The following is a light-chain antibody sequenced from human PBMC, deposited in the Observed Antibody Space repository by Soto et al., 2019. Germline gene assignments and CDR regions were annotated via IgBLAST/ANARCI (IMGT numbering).Light chain of an antibody. CDR1: QSVLKSSNNKNH. CDR3: QQYYTTPRT. CDR2: WAS. Sequence: DIVMTQSPDSLAVSLGERATINCKSSQSVLKSSNNKNHLAWYQQKPGHPPKLLIYWASTRESGVPDRFSGSGSGTDFTLTISSLQAVDVAVYYCQQYYTTPRTFGGGTKVEI. J-gene: IGKJ4*01. V-gene: IGKV4-1*01.